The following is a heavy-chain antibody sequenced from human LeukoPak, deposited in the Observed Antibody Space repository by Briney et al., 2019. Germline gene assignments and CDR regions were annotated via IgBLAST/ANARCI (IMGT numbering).Heavy chain of an antibody. CDR2: IYYSGST. Sequence: SETLSLTCTVSGGSISGYYWSWIRQPPGKGLEWIGYIYYSGSTNYNPSLKSRVTMSVDTSKNQFSLKLSSVTAADTAVYYCATDSGGYYMFEYFQHWGQGTLVTVSS. CDR3: ATDSGGYYMFEYFQH. CDR1: GGSISGYY. J-gene: IGHJ1*01. V-gene: IGHV4-59*12. D-gene: IGHD1-26*01.